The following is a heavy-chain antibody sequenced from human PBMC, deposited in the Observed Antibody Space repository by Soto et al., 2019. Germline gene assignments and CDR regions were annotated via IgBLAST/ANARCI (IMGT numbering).Heavy chain of an antibody. CDR3: ARDRGSDDPIDY. V-gene: IGHV3-33*01. Sequence: QVQLVESGGGVVQPERSLTLSCAASGFTFSSYGMHRVRQAPGKGLEWVAVIWHDGMNKYYADSVRGRFTISRDNSKNTLYLQMNSLRAEDTAVYYCARDRGSDDPIDYWGQGTLVTVSS. CDR1: GFTFSSYG. CDR2: IWHDGMNK. D-gene: IGHD3-10*01. J-gene: IGHJ4*02.